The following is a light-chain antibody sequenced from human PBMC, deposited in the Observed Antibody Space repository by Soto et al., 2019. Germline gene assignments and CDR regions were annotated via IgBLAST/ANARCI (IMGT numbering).Light chain of an antibody. CDR1: QGISSW. J-gene: IGKJ3*01. V-gene: IGKV1-5*03. CDR2: KAS. Sequence: DIQMTQSPSALSGSVGDRVTITGGVSQGISSWLAWYQQKPGKAPRLLIYKASSLQSGVPSRFSASGSGTDFTLTISSLQPEDFATYYCQQDLRPPLTFGPGTKVDIK. CDR3: QQDLRPPLT.